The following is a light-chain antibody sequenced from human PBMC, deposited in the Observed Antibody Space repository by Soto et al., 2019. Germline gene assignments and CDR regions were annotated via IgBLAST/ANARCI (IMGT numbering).Light chain of an antibody. J-gene: IGLJ2*01. CDR3: SSYTTSNTLV. V-gene: IGLV2-14*03. CDR2: DVT. Sequence: QSALTQPASVSGSPGQSITISCTGTSSDVGAYHFVSWYQQHPGKAPKLMIYDVTNRPSGVSSRFSGSKSGNTSSLAISGLQAEDEADYYCSSYTTSNTLVFGGGTKVTVL. CDR1: SSDVGAYHF.